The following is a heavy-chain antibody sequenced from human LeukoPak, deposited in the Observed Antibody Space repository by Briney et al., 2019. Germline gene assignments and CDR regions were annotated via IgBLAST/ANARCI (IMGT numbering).Heavy chain of an antibody. CDR2: ISFDGGNK. V-gene: IGHV3-30-3*01. CDR3: ARGYYSLGYFDY. D-gene: IGHD3-22*01. Sequence: GGSLRLSCAASGFTFNNYAIHWVRQAPGKGLEWVAIISFDGGNKYYADSVKGRFTISRDNAKNSLSLQMNSLRDEDTAVYYCARGYYSLGYFDYWGQGALVTVSS. J-gene: IGHJ4*02. CDR1: GFTFNNYA.